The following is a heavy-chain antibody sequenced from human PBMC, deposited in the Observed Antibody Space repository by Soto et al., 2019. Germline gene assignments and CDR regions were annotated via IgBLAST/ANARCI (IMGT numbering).Heavy chain of an antibody. Sequence: QGQLQQSGPGLVKPSQTLSLTCAISGDSVSSDITSWNWIRQSPSGSLEWLGRRYYRSKWFHDYAASVKSRITINPDTSKNQFSLELNSMTPEDTAVYYCARGNALDVWGQGTVVTVSS. CDR3: ARGNALDV. V-gene: IGHV6-1*01. J-gene: IGHJ3*01. CDR1: GDSVSSDITS. CDR2: RYYRSKWFH. D-gene: IGHD3-10*01.